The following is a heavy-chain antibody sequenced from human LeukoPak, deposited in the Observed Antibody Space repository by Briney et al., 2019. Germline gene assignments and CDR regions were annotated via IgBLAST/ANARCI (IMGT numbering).Heavy chain of an antibody. J-gene: IGHJ5*02. CDR2: IYYSGST. D-gene: IGHD1-26*01. V-gene: IGHV4-39*01. Sequence: SETLSLTCTVSGGSISSSSYYWGWIRQPPGKGLEWIGSIYYSGSTYYNPSLKSRVTISVDTSKNQFSLKLSSVTAADTAVYYCARGSSGSYFSWFDPWGQGALVTVSS. CDR1: GGSISSSSYY. CDR3: ARGSSGSYFSWFDP.